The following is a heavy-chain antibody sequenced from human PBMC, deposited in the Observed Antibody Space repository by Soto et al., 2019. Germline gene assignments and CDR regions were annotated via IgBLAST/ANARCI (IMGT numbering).Heavy chain of an antibody. CDR3: ARGKDIVVVPAAMGGGKWFDP. V-gene: IGHV1-8*01. J-gene: IGHJ5*02. CDR2: MNPNSGNT. Sequence: ASVKVSCKASGYTFTSYDINWVRQATGQGLEWMGWMNPNSGNTGYAQKFQGRVTMTRNTSISTAYMELSSLRSEDTAVYYCARGKDIVVVPAAMGGGKWFDPWGQGTLVTSPQ. D-gene: IGHD2-2*01. CDR1: GYTFTSYD.